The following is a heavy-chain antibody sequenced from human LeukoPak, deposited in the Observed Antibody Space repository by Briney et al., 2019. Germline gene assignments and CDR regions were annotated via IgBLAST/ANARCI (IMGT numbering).Heavy chain of an antibody. D-gene: IGHD3-22*01. CDR2: TYVGDSDT. CDR1: GNSFTTYW. Sequence: GESLKISCKGSGNSFTTYWIGWVRPMPGKGLEWMGITYVGDSDTRYRPSFQGQVTISVDKSINTAYLQWSSLKASDTAMYYCARVVDYDTSGYQTKNWFDPWGQGTLVTVSS. J-gene: IGHJ5*02. CDR3: ARVVDYDTSGYQTKNWFDP. V-gene: IGHV5-51*01.